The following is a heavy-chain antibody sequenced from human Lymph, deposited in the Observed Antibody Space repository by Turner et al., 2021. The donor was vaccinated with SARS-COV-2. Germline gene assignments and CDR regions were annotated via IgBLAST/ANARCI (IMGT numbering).Heavy chain of an antibody. CDR1: GFTFSCYV. J-gene: IGHJ4*02. CDR2: IWYDGSNK. CDR3: ARGLGSSWYSGGFDY. Sequence: QVQLVESGGGVVQPGRSLRLSCAASGFTFSCYVMHWVRQAPGKGLEWVAVIWYDGSNKYYADSVKGRFTISRDNSKNTLYLQMNSLRAEDTAVYYCARGLGSSWYSGGFDYWGQGTLVTVSS. V-gene: IGHV3-33*01. D-gene: IGHD6-13*01.